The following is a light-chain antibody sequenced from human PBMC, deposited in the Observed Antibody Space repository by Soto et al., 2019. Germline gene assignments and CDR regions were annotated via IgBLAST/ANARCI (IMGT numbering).Light chain of an antibody. V-gene: IGKV3-11*01. Sequence: EIVLTQYPATLSLSPGERATLSCRASQSVSSYLAWYQQKPGQAPRLLIYDASNRATGIPARFSGSGSGTDFTLTISILEPEEFAVYYCQQRSNWITFGQGTRLEIK. CDR1: QSVSSY. CDR3: QQRSNWIT. J-gene: IGKJ5*01. CDR2: DAS.